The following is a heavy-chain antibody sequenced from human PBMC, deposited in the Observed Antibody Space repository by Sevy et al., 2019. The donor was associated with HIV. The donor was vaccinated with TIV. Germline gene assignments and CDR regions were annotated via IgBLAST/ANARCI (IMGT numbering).Heavy chain of an antibody. CDR1: GDSVSGGNYY. J-gene: IGHJ4*02. Sequence: SETLSLTCTVSGDSVSGGNYYWSWIRQPPGKGLEWIGYIYYSGSTNYNPSFKSRVTISLDTSKNQFSLRLTSVTAADTAVYYCARGLFDYWGQGTLVTVSS. CDR2: IYYSGST. V-gene: IGHV4-61*01. CDR3: ARGLFDY.